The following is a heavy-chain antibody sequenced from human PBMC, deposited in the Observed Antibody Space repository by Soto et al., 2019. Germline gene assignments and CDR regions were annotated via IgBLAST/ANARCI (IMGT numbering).Heavy chain of an antibody. CDR1: GFTFSTSG. Sequence: EVQLLESGGGLVQPGGSLRLSCAASGFTFSTSGMSWVRQAPGKGLEWISGLSGSDGRTTYADSVKGRFTISRDNSKNTLYLQMDSLSVEDTAMYYCAKDSVYDSTDWGQGTLVTVSS. D-gene: IGHD3-22*01. CDR2: LSGSDGRT. CDR3: AKDSVYDSTD. J-gene: IGHJ4*02. V-gene: IGHV3-23*01.